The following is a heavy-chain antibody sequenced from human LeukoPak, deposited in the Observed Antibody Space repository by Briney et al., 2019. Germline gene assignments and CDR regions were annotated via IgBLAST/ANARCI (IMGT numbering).Heavy chain of an antibody. Sequence: PGGSLRLSCAASGFTFSSYWMSWVRQAPGKGLEWVANIKQDGSEMHYVDSVKGRFTIPRDNAKNSLYLQMNSLRAEDTAVYYCATNWNYRFDYWGQGTLVTVSS. CDR1: GFTFSSYW. J-gene: IGHJ4*02. CDR3: ATNWNYRFDY. CDR2: IKQDGSEM. V-gene: IGHV3-7*01. D-gene: IGHD1-7*01.